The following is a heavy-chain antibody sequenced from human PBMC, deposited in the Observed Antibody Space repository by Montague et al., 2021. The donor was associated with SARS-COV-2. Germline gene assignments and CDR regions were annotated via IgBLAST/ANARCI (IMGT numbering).Heavy chain of an antibody. Sequence: SETLSLTCTVSGESISGFYWNWIRQPAGKGLEWIGRIYATGGTNSNPSLKSRVTMSVDTSKNEISLRLSSATAADTAMYYCANHDRLCSHSNCQISFEFDYWGQGILVTVSP. CDR3: ANHDRLCSHSNCQISFEFDY. J-gene: IGHJ4*02. CDR1: GESISGFY. D-gene: IGHD3-16*02. CDR2: IYATGGT. V-gene: IGHV4-4*07.